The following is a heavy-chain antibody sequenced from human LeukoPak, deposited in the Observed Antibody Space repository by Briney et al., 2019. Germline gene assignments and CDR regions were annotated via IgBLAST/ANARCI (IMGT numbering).Heavy chain of an antibody. D-gene: IGHD1-1*01. Sequence: GGSLRLSCAASGFTFSDYSMNWVRQAPGNGLEWVSSISRSSRHVYYAGSVKGRFTISREHAKNSLYLQMNSLRAEDMAVYFCVRDLMGSGSTTAYLHHWGQGTLVTVSS. J-gene: IGHJ1*01. V-gene: IGHV3-21*01. CDR2: ISRSSRHV. CDR3: VRDLMGSGSTTAYLHH. CDR1: GFTFSDYS.